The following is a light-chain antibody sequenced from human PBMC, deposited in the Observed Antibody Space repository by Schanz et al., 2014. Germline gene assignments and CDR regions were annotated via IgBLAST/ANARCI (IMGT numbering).Light chain of an antibody. CDR2: EAS. CDR3: QQRSNWPLT. J-gene: IGKJ4*01. Sequence: EIVLTQSPGTLSLSPGERATLSCRASQSVSSSYLAWYQQKPGQAPRLLIYEASNRATGIPARFSGSGSGTDFTLTISSLEPEDFAVYYCQQRSNWPLTFGGGTKVEIK. CDR1: QSVSSSY. V-gene: IGKV3D-20*02.